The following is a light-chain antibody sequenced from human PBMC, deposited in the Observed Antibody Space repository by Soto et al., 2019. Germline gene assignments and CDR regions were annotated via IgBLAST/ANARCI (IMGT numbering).Light chain of an antibody. V-gene: IGKV3-15*01. CDR1: QSVTND. CDR3: QQYHNWPIT. Sequence: EIVLTQSPATLSVSPGERVTLSCRASQSVTNDLVWYQHKPGQAPRLLIYAASTRATGISARFSGSGSGTEFTLTISSLQSEDFAVYYCQQYHNWPITFGQGTRLEIK. J-gene: IGKJ5*01. CDR2: AAS.